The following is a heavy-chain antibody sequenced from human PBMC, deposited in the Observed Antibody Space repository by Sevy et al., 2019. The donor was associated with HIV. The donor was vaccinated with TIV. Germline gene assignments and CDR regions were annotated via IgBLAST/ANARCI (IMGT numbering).Heavy chain of an antibody. Sequence: GGPLRLSCAASGFTFSSYGMHWVRQGPGKGLEWVAVIWFDGSNTYYADSVKGRFTISRDIAKNTLHLQMNSLRAEDTAVYYCARDLEFYDSGDYGPAFMPDYWGQGTLVTVSS. V-gene: IGHV3-33*01. D-gene: IGHD4-17*01. CDR2: IWFDGSNT. CDR1: GFTFSSYG. J-gene: IGHJ4*02. CDR3: ARDLEFYDSGDYGPAFMPDY.